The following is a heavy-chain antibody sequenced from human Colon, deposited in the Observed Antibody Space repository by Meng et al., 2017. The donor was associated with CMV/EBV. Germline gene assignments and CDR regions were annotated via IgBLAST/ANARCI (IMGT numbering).Heavy chain of an antibody. D-gene: IGHD5/OR15-5a*01. CDR1: VFTFSSYG. V-gene: IGHV3-30*18. Sequence: AFVFTFSSYGMHWVRQAPGKGLEWVGIISNDGSKELYADSVKGRFTISRDNSKNTLYLQMNSLNTEDTAVYYCAKGVSSMGFYIDYWGQGTLVTVSS. J-gene: IGHJ4*02. CDR2: ISNDGSKE. CDR3: AKGVSSMGFYIDY.